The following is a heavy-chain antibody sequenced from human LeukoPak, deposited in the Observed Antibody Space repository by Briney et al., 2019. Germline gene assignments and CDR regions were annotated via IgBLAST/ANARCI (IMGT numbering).Heavy chain of an antibody. D-gene: IGHD2-2*01. Sequence: GGSLRLSCAASGFTFSSYGMHWVRQAPGKGLEWVAVKSYDGSNKYYADSVKGRFTISRDNSKNTLYLQMNSLRAEDTAVYYCAKESGSTSCYESWGQGTLVTVSS. CDR1: GFTFSSYG. CDR3: AKESGSTSCYES. V-gene: IGHV3-30*18. CDR2: KSYDGSNK. J-gene: IGHJ5*02.